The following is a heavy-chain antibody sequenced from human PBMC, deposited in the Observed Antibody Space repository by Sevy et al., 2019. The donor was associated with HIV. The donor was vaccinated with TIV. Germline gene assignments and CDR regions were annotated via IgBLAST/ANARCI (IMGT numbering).Heavy chain of an antibody. Sequence: SETLSLSCSVSGGSVSSGTYYWSWIRQPPGKGLEWIGHIYKTGSTNYKLSLQSRVTISVDTSTNQFSLRLRSVTAADTAVYYCARVPRGQLWYSGSPGGYYYHMDVWGKGTTVTVSS. J-gene: IGHJ6*03. CDR3: ARVPRGQLWYSGSPGGYYYHMDV. CDR2: IYKTGST. CDR1: GGSVSSGTYY. D-gene: IGHD3-16*01. V-gene: IGHV4-61*01.